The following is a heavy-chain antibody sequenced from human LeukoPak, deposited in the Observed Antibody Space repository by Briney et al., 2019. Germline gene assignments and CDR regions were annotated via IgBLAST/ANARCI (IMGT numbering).Heavy chain of an antibody. J-gene: IGHJ4*02. CDR2: ISAYNGNT. V-gene: IGHV1-18*01. CDR1: GYTFTSYG. Sequence: ASVKVSCKASGYTFTSYGISWVRQAPGQGLEWMGWISAYNGNTNYAQKLQGRVTMTTDTSTSTAYMELRSLRSDDTAVYYCARDCSSTSCHNPFDYWGQGTLVTVSS. D-gene: IGHD2-2*01. CDR3: ARDCSSTSCHNPFDY.